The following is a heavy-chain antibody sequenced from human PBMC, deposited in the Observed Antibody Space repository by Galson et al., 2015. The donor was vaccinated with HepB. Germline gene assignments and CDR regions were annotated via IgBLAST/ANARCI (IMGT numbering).Heavy chain of an antibody. CDR2: IIPIFGTA. J-gene: IGHJ6*02. V-gene: IGHV1-69*13. CDR3: ARDGRRDGYNQNYYFGMDV. CDR1: GGTFSSYA. Sequence: SVKVSCKASGGTFSSYAISWVRQAPGQGLEWMGGIIPIFGTANYAQKFQGRVTITADESTSTAYMELSSLRSEDTAVYYCARDGRRDGYNQNYYFGMDVWGQGTTGTVSS. D-gene: IGHD5-24*01.